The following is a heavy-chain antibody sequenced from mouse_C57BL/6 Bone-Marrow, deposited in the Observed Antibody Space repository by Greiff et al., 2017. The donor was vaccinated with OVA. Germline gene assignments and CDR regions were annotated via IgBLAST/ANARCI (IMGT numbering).Heavy chain of an antibody. CDR1: GFNIKDDY. J-gene: IGHJ1*03. D-gene: IGHD2-1*01. CDR3: TTIYYGYGYFDV. Sequence: AQLQQSGAELVRPGASVKLSCTASGFNIKDDYMHWVKQRPEQGLEWIGWIDPENGDTEYASKFQGKATITADTSSNTAYLQLSSLTSEDTAVYYCTTIYYGYGYFDVWGTGTTVTVSS. CDR2: IDPENGDT. V-gene: IGHV14-4*01.